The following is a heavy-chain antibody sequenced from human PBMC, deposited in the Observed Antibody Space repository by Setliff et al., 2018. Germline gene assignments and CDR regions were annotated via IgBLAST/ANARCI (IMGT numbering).Heavy chain of an antibody. V-gene: IGHV4-34*01. J-gene: IGHJ6*03. CDR1: GGSFSDYY. D-gene: IGHD3-10*01. Sequence: PSETLSLTCAVYGGSFSDYYWSWIRQSPGKGLEWIGEINDRGSTHYNPSLKSRVTISVDTSRNQFSLKLSSVTATDTAIYYCARHVGIRGRGYNYYYYYMDVWGKGTTVTVSS. CDR3: ARHVGIRGRGYNYYYYYMDV. CDR2: INDRGST.